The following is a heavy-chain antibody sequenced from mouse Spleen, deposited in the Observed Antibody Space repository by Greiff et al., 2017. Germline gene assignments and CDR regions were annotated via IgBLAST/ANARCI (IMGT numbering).Heavy chain of an antibody. CDR3: ARKGDYGYAMDY. J-gene: IGHJ4*01. CDR1: GYTFTSYW. D-gene: IGHD2-4*01. CDR2: IDPSDSYT. Sequence: QVQLQQPGAELVKPGASVKLSCKASGYTFTSYWMQWVKQRPGQGLEWIGEIDPSDSYTNYNQKFKGKATLTVDTSSSTAYMQLSSLTSEDSAVYYCARKGDYGYAMDYWGQGTSVTVSS. V-gene: IGHV1-50*01.